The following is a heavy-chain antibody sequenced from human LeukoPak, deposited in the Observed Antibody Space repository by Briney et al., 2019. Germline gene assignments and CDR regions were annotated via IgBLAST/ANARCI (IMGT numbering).Heavy chain of an antibody. D-gene: IGHD4-17*01. CDR2: IYYSGST. Sequence: SETLSLTCTVSGGSMSSTSYYWGWIRQPPGKGLEWIGSIYYSGSTYYNPSLKSRVTISIDTSKNLFSLKLDSLTPADTAVYYCAGSATVTTGYFDYWGQGTLVTVSS. J-gene: IGHJ4*02. CDR1: GGSMSSTSYY. CDR3: AGSATVTTGYFDY. V-gene: IGHV4-39*07.